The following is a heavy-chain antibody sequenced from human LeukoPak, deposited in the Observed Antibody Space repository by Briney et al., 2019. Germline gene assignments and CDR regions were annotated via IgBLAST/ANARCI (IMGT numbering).Heavy chain of an antibody. D-gene: IGHD2-21*02. CDR3: AKNIFVVTTKAIDP. Sequence: GGSLRLSCAASGVTFSKYWMSWVRQAPGKGLEWVSAISGSGGSTYYADSVKGRFTISTDNSKNTLYLQMNSLRAEDTAVYYCAKNIFVVTTKAIDPCGERTLLTVSS. J-gene: IGHJ5*02. V-gene: IGHV3-23*01. CDR2: ISGSGGST. CDR1: GVTFSKYW.